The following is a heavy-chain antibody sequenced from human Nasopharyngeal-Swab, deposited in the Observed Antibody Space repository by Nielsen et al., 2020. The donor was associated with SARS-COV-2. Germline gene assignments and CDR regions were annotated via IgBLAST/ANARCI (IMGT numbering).Heavy chain of an antibody. CDR2: IWYDGSNK. Sequence: GGSLRLSCAASGFTFSSYGMHWVRQAPGKGLEWVAVIWYDGSNKYYADSVKGRFTISRDNSKNTLYLQMNSLRAEDTAVYYCARDLPATWYGMDVWGQGTTVTVSS. J-gene: IGHJ6*02. CDR3: ARDLPATWYGMDV. CDR1: GFTFSSYG. V-gene: IGHV3-33*01.